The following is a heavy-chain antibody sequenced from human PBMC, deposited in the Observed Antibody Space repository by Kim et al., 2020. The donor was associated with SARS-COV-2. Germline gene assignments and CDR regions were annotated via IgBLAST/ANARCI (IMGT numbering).Heavy chain of an antibody. CDR3: ARALFVDYYGSGSLGY. V-gene: IGHV1-18*01. Sequence: ASVKVSCKASGYTFTSYGISWVRQAPGQGLEWMGWISAYNGNTNYAQKLQGRVTMTTDTSTSTAYMELRSLRSDDTAVYYCARALFVDYYGSGSLGYWGQGTLVTVSS. J-gene: IGHJ4*02. CDR2: ISAYNGNT. D-gene: IGHD3-10*01. CDR1: GYTFTSYG.